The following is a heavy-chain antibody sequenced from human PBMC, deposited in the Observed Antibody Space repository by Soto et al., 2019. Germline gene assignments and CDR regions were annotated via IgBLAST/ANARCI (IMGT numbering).Heavy chain of an antibody. CDR1: GGSISSYY. CDR2: IYYSGST. Sequence: PSETLSLTCTVSGGSISSYYWSWIRQPPGKGLEWIGYIYYSGSTNYNPSLKSRVTISVDTSKNQFSLKLSSVTAADTAVYYCARINKSSWPYYYYGMDVWGQGTTVT. D-gene: IGHD6-13*01. CDR3: ARINKSSWPYYYYGMDV. V-gene: IGHV4-59*08. J-gene: IGHJ6*02.